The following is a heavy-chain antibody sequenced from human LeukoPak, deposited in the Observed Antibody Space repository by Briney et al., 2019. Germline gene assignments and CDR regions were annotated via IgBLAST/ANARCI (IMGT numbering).Heavy chain of an antibody. CDR3: TTVFQPLGYCSSTSCYPNY. J-gene: IGHJ4*02. D-gene: IGHD2-2*01. CDR2: IKSKTDGGAT. V-gene: IGHV3-15*01. CDR1: GFTFSNAW. Sequence: GGSLRLSCDASGFTFSNAWMSWVRQAPGKGLEWVGRIKSKTDGGATDYAAPVKGRFIISRDDSKNTLYLQMNSLKTEDTAVYYCTTVFQPLGYCSSTSCYPNYWGQGTLVTVSS.